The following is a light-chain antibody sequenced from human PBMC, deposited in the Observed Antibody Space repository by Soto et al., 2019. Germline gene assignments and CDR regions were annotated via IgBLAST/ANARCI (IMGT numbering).Light chain of an antibody. Sequence: EIVLTQSPGTLSLSPGERATLSCRASQSVSSSYLAWYQQKPGQAPRLLIYAATSLQSGVPSRFSGSGTGTEFTLTISSLQPGDFATYYCQQSYNPPYTFGLGTKVDIK. V-gene: IGKV3D-20*02. J-gene: IGKJ2*01. CDR1: QSVSSSY. CDR2: AAT. CDR3: QQSYNPPYT.